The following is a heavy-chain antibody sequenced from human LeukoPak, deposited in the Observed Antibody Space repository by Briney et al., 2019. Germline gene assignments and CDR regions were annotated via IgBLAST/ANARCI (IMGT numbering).Heavy chain of an antibody. V-gene: IGHV3-11*01. CDR1: GFTFSDYY. D-gene: IGHD5-12*01. CDR3: ARGHDNSGYDLPDRFDP. CDR2: ISNSGSTI. Sequence: GGSLRLSCAGSGFTFSDYYMSWIRQAPGKGLEWVSYISNSGSTIYYADSVKGRFTISRDNAKKSMYLQMNSLRGEDTAVYYCARGHDNSGYDLPDRFDPWGQGTLVIVSS. J-gene: IGHJ5*02.